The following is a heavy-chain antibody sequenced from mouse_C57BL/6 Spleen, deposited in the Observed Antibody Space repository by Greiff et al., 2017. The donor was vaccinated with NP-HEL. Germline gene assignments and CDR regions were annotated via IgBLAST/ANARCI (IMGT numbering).Heavy chain of an antibody. Sequence: QVQLQQSGAELAKPGASVKLSCKASGYTFTSYWMHWVKQRPGQGLEWIGYINPSSGYTKYNQKFKDKATLTAGKSSSTAYMQLSSLTYEDSAVYYCARYTTGYYYAMDYWGQGTSVTVSS. CDR1: GYTFTSYW. CDR3: ARYTTGYYYAMDY. CDR2: INPSSGYT. V-gene: IGHV1-7*01. D-gene: IGHD1-1*01. J-gene: IGHJ4*01.